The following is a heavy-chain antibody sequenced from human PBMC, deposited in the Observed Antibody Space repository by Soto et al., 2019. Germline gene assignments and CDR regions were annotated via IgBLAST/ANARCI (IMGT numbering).Heavy chain of an antibody. Sequence: ASVKVSCKASGYTFTSYGISWVRQAPGQGLEWMGWISAYNGNTNYAQKLQGRVTMTTDTSTSTAYMELRSLRSDDTAVYYCARDRPRPDYVWGSYRYTHAFDIWAKGQWSPSPQ. V-gene: IGHV1-18*01. CDR2: ISAYNGNT. J-gene: IGHJ3*02. CDR3: ARDRPRPDYVWGSYRYTHAFDI. CDR1: GYTFTSYG. D-gene: IGHD3-16*02.